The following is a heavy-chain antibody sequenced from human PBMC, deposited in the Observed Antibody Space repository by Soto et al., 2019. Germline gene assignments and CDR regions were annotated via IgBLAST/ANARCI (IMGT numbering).Heavy chain of an antibody. J-gene: IGHJ6*03. CDR3: TTDPTYYYGSGSPLDYWYMDV. CDR1: GFTFSNAW. Sequence: GGSLRLSCAASGFTFSNAWMSWVRQAPGKGLEWVGRIKSKTDGGTTDYAAPVKGRFTISRDDSKNTLYLQMNSLKTEDTAVYYCTTDPTYYYGSGSPLDYWYMDVWGKGTTVTVSS. CDR2: IKSKTDGGTT. V-gene: IGHV3-15*01. D-gene: IGHD3-10*01.